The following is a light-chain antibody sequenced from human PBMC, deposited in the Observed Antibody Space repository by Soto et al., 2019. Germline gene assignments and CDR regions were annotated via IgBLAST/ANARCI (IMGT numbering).Light chain of an antibody. CDR1: QSVLYSSNNKNY. J-gene: IGKJ2*01. CDR2: WAS. V-gene: IGKV4-1*01. CDR3: XQXSGTPXXYT. Sequence: DIVMTQSPDSLAVSLGERATINCTSSQSVLYSSNNKNYLAWYQQKPGQPPKLLIYWASTRESGVPDRFSGSGSGTDFTLTITSLRXXXXXXXXXXQXSGTPXXYTFGQGTKLXIK.